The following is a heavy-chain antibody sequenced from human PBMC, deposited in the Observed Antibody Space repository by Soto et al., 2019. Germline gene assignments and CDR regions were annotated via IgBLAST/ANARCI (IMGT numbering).Heavy chain of an antibody. D-gene: IGHD3-9*01. CDR3: AREGHDNLPGYPFGDH. Sequence: GASVKVSCKASGYTFTSYGISWVRQAPGQGLEWMGWISAYNGNTNYAQKLQGRVTMTTDTSTSTAYMELRSLRSDDTAVYYCAREGHDNLPGYPFGDHWGQGTRVTVSS. CDR1: GYTFTSYG. CDR2: ISAYNGNT. J-gene: IGHJ4*02. V-gene: IGHV1-18*01.